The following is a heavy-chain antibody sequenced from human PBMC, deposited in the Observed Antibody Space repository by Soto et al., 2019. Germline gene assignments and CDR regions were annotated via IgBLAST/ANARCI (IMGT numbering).Heavy chain of an antibody. J-gene: IGHJ4*02. Sequence: GESLKISCMGSGYSFTSYWIGWVRQMPGKGLEWMGIIYPGDSDTRYSPSFQGQVTISADKSIRTAYLQWSSLKASDTAMYYCARLAGYSSSWYPIDYWGQGPLVTVSS. V-gene: IGHV5-51*01. CDR3: ARLAGYSSSWYPIDY. CDR2: IYPGDSDT. CDR1: GYSFTSYW. D-gene: IGHD6-13*01.